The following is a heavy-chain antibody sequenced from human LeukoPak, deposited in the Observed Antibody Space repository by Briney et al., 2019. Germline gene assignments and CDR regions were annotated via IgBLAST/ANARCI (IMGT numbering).Heavy chain of an antibody. D-gene: IGHD1-7*01. CDR2: INPNSGGT. CDR1: GYTFTGYY. Sequence: ASLKVSCKASGYTFTGYYMHWVRQAPGQGLEWMGWINPNSGGTNYAQKLQGRVIMTRDTSISTAYMELSRLRSDDTAVYYCARARNWNYSYYFDYWGQGTLVTVSS. J-gene: IGHJ4*02. CDR3: ARARNWNYSYYFDY. V-gene: IGHV1-2*02.